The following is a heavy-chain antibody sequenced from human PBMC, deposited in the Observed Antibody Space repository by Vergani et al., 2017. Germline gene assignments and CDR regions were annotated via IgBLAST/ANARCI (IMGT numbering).Heavy chain of an antibody. J-gene: IGHJ6*03. D-gene: IGHD5-18*01. V-gene: IGHV4-59*01. CDR3: ARVSTAMGAYDMDV. CDR1: GGSISSYY. Sequence: QVQLQESGPGLVKPSETLSLTCTVSGGSISSYYWSWIRQPPGQGLEWIGYIYYSGSTNYNPSLKSRGTISVDTSKNQFSLKLSSVTAADTAVYYCARVSTAMGAYDMDVWGKGTTVTVSS. CDR2: IYYSGST.